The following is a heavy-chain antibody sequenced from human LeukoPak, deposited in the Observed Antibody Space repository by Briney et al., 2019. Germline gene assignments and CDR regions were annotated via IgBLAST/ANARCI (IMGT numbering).Heavy chain of an antibody. D-gene: IGHD5-12*01. V-gene: IGHV1-2*02. CDR2: INPNSGGT. Sequence: WMGWINPNSGGTKYAKKFQGRVTMTRDTSISTAYMELSRLRSDDTAVYYCARSGDIDAFDIWGQGTMVTVSS. J-gene: IGHJ3*02. CDR3: ARSGDIDAFDI.